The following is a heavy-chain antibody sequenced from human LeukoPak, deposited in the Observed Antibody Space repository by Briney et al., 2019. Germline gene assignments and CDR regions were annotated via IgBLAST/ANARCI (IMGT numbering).Heavy chain of an antibody. D-gene: IGHD3-3*01. J-gene: IGHJ4*02. V-gene: IGHV3-23*01. CDR2: ITGSGDDS. Sequence: PGGSLRLSCIVSGFIFSNYAMSWVRQAPGKGLEWVSIITGSGDDSYYADSVKGRFTLSRDNSKNTLYLQMNSLRAEDTALYFCAKKSLWSGPFDYWGQGTLATVFS. CDR1: GFIFSNYA. CDR3: AKKSLWSGPFDY.